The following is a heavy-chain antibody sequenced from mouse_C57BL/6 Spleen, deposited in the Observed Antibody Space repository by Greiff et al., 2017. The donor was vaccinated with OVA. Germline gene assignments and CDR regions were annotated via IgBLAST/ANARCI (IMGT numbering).Heavy chain of an antibody. CDR1: GFTFSSYA. Sequence: EVKLVESGEGLVKPGGSLKLSCAASGFTFSSYAMSWVRQTPEKRLEWVAYISSGGDYIYYADTLKGRFTISRDHARNTLYLQMSSLKSEDTAMYYCTRQLRPPYAMDYWGQGTSVTVSS. CDR3: TRQLRPPYAMDY. CDR2: ISSGGDYI. V-gene: IGHV5-9-1*02. J-gene: IGHJ4*01. D-gene: IGHD3-2*02.